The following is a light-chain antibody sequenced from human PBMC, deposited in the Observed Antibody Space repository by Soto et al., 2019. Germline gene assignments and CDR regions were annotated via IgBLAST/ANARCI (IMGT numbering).Light chain of an antibody. J-gene: IGLJ1*01. V-gene: IGLV2-14*01. CDR3: TSNTSSSSPYV. Sequence: QSVLTQPASVSGSPGQSLTISCAGTSSAVGGYTYVSWYQQHPGKDGNLTIYDVSNRPSAVSSGVPGPKLGTTASLTISALQAEDEADYYCTSNTSSSSPYVFGGGTKVTGL. CDR1: SSAVGGYTY. CDR2: DVS.